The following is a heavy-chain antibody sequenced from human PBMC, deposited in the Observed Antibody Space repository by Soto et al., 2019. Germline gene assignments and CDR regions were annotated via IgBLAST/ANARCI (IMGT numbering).Heavy chain of an antibody. CDR1: GFTFSSYG. CDR3: AKDQQEEVVAATLDY. J-gene: IGHJ4*02. Sequence: GGSLRLSCAASGFTFSSYGMHWVRQAPGKGLEWVAVISYDGSNKYYADSVKGRFTISRDNSKNTLYLQMNSLRAEDTAVYYCAKDQQEEVVAATLDYWGQGTLVTVSS. CDR2: ISYDGSNK. V-gene: IGHV3-30*18. D-gene: IGHD2-15*01.